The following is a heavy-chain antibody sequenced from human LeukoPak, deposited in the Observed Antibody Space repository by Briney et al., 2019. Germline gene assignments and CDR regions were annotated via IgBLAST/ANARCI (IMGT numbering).Heavy chain of an antibody. D-gene: IGHD1-1*01. V-gene: IGHV4-31*03. CDR3: ARDANEKIGMAYDI. CDR2: IYNSGST. CDR1: GGSISSGTYY. Sequence: SETLSLTCTVSGGSISSGTYYWTWIRQHPGQGLEWIGYIYNSGSTYYNRSLKSRVIISIDTSKNQFSLKLTSVSPADTAVYSCARDANEKIGMAYDIWGQGTMLTVSS. J-gene: IGHJ3*02.